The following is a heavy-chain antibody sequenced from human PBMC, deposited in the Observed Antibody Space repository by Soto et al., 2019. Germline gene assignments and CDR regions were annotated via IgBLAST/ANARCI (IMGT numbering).Heavy chain of an antibody. Sequence: QVQLLQSGAEVKKPGASVKVSCKASGYTVSSYYIHWVRQAPGQGLEWMGIINPGAGATTYAQKFQGSITMTRDTSTSTVYMALSSLRSEDTAVYYCVRDRNWGNEDYFDYWGQGTLVTVSS. V-gene: IGHV1-46*01. D-gene: IGHD7-27*01. CDR2: INPGAGAT. J-gene: IGHJ4*02. CDR3: VRDRNWGNEDYFDY. CDR1: GYTVSSYY.